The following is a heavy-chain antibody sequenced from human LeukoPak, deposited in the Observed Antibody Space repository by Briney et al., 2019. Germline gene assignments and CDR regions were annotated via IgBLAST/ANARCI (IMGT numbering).Heavy chain of an antibody. D-gene: IGHD3-3*01. CDR3: AEDSLITAFTPISW. CDR1: GYTFSSYG. CDR2: ISYDGSNK. J-gene: IGHJ4*02. V-gene: IGHV3-30*18. Sequence: GGSLRPSCAASGYTFSSYGIQWVRQAPGKGREWVAVISYDGSNKQYADSLKGRFTISRDNPTKTLYLQMKSRRAEDTAVYYCAEDSLITAFTPISWWSEATLATLSS.